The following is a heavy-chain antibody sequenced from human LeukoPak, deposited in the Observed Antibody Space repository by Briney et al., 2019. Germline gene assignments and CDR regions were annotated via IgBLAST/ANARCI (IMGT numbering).Heavy chain of an antibody. Sequence: KPGGSLRLSCAASGFTFSSYSMNWVRQAPGKGLEWVSSISSSSSYIYYADSVKGRFTISRDNAKNSLYLQMNSLRAEDTAVYYCARDTPVVPTGYFDYWGQGTLVTVSS. CDR2: ISSSSSYI. CDR1: GFTFSSYS. CDR3: ARDTPVVPTGYFDY. D-gene: IGHD2-2*01. V-gene: IGHV3-21*01. J-gene: IGHJ4*02.